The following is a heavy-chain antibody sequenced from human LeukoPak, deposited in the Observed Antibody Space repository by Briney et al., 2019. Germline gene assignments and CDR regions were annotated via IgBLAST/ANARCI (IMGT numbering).Heavy chain of an antibody. CDR2: IRYDGSNK. CDR1: EFTFNNYG. CDR3: ANHFRYFDL. Sequence: PGGSLRLSCAASEFTFNNYGMHWVRQAPGKGLEWVAFIRYDGSNKYYADSAKGRFTISRDNSKNTLFLQMNSLRAEDTAVYYCANHFRYFDLWGRGTLVTVSS. J-gene: IGHJ2*01. V-gene: IGHV3-30*02.